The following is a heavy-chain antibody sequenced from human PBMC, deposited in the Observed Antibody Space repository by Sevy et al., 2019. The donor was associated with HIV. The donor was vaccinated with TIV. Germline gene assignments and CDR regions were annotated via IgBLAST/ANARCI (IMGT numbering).Heavy chain of an antibody. J-gene: IGHJ6*02. CDR1: GFTFSSYS. CDR2: ISSSSSTI. D-gene: IGHD3-10*01. Sequence: GGSLRLSCAASGFTFSSYSMNWVRQAPGKGLEWVSYISSSSSTIYYGDSVKGRFTISRDNAKNSLYLQMNSLRAEDTAVYYCASLYYYGSGDNYGMDVWGQGTTVTVSS. V-gene: IGHV3-48*01. CDR3: ASLYYYGSGDNYGMDV.